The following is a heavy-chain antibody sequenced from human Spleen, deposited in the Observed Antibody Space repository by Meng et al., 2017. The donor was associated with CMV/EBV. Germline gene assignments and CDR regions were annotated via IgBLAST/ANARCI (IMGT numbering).Heavy chain of an antibody. V-gene: IGHV1-69*05. CDR3: ARVGGEGTSRHFKN. CDR1: GGTFTSYD. D-gene: IGHD1-7*01. J-gene: IGHJ1*01. Sequence: SVKVSCKASGGTFTSYDISWVRQAPGQGLEWMGGIIPIFRTANYAQKFQGRVTITTDESTSTDYMELHSMRSEDTAVYYCARVGGEGTSRHFKNWGQGTLVTVSS. CDR2: IIPIFRTA.